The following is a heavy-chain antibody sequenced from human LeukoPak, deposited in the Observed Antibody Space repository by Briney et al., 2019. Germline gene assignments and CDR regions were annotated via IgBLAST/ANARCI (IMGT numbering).Heavy chain of an antibody. V-gene: IGHV1-69*05. J-gene: IGHJ4*02. CDR1: GGTFSSYA. CDR2: IIPIFGTA. CDR3: ASKGSFYGSGSHPGPFDY. Sequence: GASVKVSCKASGGTFSSYAISWVRQAPGQGLEWMGGIIPIFGTANYAQKFQGRVTITTDESTSTAYMELSSLRSEDTAVYYCASKGSFYGSGSHPGPFDYWGQGTLVTVSS. D-gene: IGHD3-10*01.